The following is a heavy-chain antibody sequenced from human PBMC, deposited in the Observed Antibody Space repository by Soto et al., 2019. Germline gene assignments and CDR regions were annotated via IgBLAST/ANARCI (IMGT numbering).Heavy chain of an antibody. V-gene: IGHV3-23*01. D-gene: IGHD1-7*01. CDR2: VTGSGSST. CDR3: AGGTMGHYQH. CDR1: GFTFSSYE. Sequence: GGSLRLSCAASGFTFSSYEMAWVRQAPGKGLDWVSSVTGSGSSTFYADSVKGRFTISRDNSKNTLYLQMNSLKSEDTAVYYCAGGTMGHYQHWGRGTLVTVSS. J-gene: IGHJ1*01.